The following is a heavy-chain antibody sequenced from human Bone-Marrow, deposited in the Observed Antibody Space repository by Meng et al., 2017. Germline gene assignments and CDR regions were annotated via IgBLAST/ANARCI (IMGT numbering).Heavy chain of an antibody. CDR1: GFTFSSYA. CDR3: ASSGYYYPFSCLDY. J-gene: IGHJ4*02. D-gene: IGHD3-22*01. Sequence: GESLKISCAASGFTFSSYAMSWVRQAPGKGLEWVSAISGSGGSTYYADSVKGRFTSSRDNSKNTLYLQLNSLSAEDTAVYYCASSGYYYPFSCLDYWGQGTLVTVSS. V-gene: IGHV3-23*01. CDR2: ISGSGGST.